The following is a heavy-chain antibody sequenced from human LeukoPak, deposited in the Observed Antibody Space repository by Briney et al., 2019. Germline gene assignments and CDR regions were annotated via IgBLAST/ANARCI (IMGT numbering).Heavy chain of an antibody. CDR2: IVGDSSKT. CDR1: GLTSHDYA. V-gene: IGHV3-23*01. D-gene: IGHD1-14*01. J-gene: IGHJ6*03. Sequence: GGSLRISCAISGLTSHDYAMTWVRQAPGKGLEWVSTIVGDSSKTYYAASVRGRFTISRDNSNYVLFLHMNSLRAEDTAIYYCVKQPYNYYYLDVWGKGTTVTISS. CDR3: VKQPYNYYYLDV.